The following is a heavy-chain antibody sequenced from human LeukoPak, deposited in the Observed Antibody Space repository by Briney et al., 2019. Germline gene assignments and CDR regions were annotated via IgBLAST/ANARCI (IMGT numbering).Heavy chain of an antibody. V-gene: IGHV3-23*01. J-gene: IGHJ4*02. CDR2: LSGTGGST. CDR1: GFTFSDYY. CDR3: AKEGSYGDFDY. Sequence: GGSLRLSCAASGFTFSDYYMSWNRQAPGKGLEWVSSLSGTGGSTYYADSVKGRFTVSRDNSKNTLYLQLNSLRSEDTAVYYCAKEGSYGDFDYWGQGTLVTVSS. D-gene: IGHD4-17*01.